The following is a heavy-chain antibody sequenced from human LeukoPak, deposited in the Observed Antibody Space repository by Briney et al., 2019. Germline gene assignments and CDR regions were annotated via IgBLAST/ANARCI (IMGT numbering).Heavy chain of an antibody. J-gene: IGHJ4*02. CDR3: ARDIAAAVDY. V-gene: IGHV3-74*01. CDR1: GFTFSSYW. D-gene: IGHD6-13*01. Sequence: PGGSLRLSCTASGFTFSSYWMHWVRQVPGKGLVWVSRINSAGISTDYADSVKGRFTISRDNAKNTLYLQMNSLRAEDTAIHYCARDIAAAVDYWGQGTLVTVSS. CDR2: INSAGIST.